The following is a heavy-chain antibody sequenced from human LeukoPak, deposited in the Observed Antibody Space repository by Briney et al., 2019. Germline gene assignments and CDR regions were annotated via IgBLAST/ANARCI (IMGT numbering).Heavy chain of an antibody. CDR2: IFTGDSET. Sequence: GESLRISCKASGYSFTNYWSGWVRQMPGKGLEWMAIIFTGDSETRYSPSFQGQVTVSAEKSISTAYLHGSSLQASDSATYFCARHSGSYPDYWGRGNVV. J-gene: IGHJ4*02. CDR1: GYSFTNYW. CDR3: ARHSGSYPDY. V-gene: IGHV5-51*01. D-gene: IGHD1-26*01.